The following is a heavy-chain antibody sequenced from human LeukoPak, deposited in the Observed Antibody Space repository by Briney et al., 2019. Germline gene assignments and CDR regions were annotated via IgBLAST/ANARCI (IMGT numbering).Heavy chain of an antibody. J-gene: IGHJ4*02. D-gene: IGHD6-13*01. V-gene: IGHV3-23*01. Sequence: GGSLRLSCAASGCTFSSYAMSWVRQAPGKGLEWVSAISGSGGSTYYADSVKGRFTISRDNSKNTLYLQMNSLRAEDTAVYYCAYSSSWYGIYFDYWGQGTLVTVSS. CDR3: AYSSSWYGIYFDY. CDR2: ISGSGGST. CDR1: GCTFSSYA.